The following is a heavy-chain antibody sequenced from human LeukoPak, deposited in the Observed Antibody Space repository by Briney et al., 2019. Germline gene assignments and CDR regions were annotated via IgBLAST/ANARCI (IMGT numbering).Heavy chain of an antibody. CDR3: ARDNGDYGMDV. Sequence: PSETLSLTCTVSGYSISSGYYWGWIRQPPGKGLEWIGNINYRGTTYYNPSLKSRVTISVDTSKNQFSLKLSSVTAADTAVYYCARDNGDYGMDVWGQGTTVTVSS. CDR2: INYRGTT. CDR1: GYSISSGYY. J-gene: IGHJ6*02. V-gene: IGHV4-38-2*02. D-gene: IGHD4-17*01.